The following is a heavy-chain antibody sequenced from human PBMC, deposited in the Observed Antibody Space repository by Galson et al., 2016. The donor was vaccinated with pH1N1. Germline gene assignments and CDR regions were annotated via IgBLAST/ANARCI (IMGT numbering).Heavy chain of an antibody. Sequence: SLRLSCAASGFTFDAFAMHWVRQVPGEGLEWVSVITWNSHVIDYADSVKGRFTISRDNARNSLYLRMNNLRPEDSAFYFCAKDHCSHGDTNCFYFDLWGRGTLVTVSS. CDR2: ITWNSHVI. CDR3: AKDHCSHGDTNCFYFDL. J-gene: IGHJ2*01. CDR1: GFTFDAFA. D-gene: IGHD4-17*01. V-gene: IGHV3-9*01.